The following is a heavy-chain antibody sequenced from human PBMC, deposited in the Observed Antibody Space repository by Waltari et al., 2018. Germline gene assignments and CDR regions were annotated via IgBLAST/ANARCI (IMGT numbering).Heavy chain of an antibody. CDR3: ATSFSSSWTQDY. D-gene: IGHD6-13*01. J-gene: IGHJ2*01. CDR1: GGSISSGGYY. Sequence: QVQLQESGPGLVKPSQTLSLTCTVSGGSISSGGYYWRWIRQHPGKGLEWIGYIYYSGSTYYNPPLKSRVTISVDTSKNQFSLKLSSVTAADTAVYYCATSFSSSWTQDYWGRGTLVTVSS. V-gene: IGHV4-31*03. CDR2: IYYSGST.